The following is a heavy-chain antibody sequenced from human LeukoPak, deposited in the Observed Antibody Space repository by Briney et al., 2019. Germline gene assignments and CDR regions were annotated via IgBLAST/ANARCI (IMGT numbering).Heavy chain of an antibody. Sequence: ASVKVSCKASGYTFTGYYMHWVRQAPGQGLEWMGWINAGNGNTKYSQKFQGRGTITRDTSASTAYMELSSLRSEDTAVYYCARDDAFDIWGQGTMVTVSS. CDR2: INAGNGNT. CDR1: GYTFTGYY. CDR3: ARDDAFDI. J-gene: IGHJ3*02. V-gene: IGHV1-3*01.